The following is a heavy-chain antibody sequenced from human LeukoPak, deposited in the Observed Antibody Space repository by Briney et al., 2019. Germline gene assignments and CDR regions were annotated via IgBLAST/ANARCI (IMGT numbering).Heavy chain of an antibody. J-gene: IGHJ5*02. D-gene: IGHD1-1*01. CDR1: GGSISSYY. V-gene: IGHV4-59*12. CDR2: IYYSGST. CDR3: ARSLERATNWFDP. Sequence: SETLSLTFTVSGGSISSYYWSWIRQPPGKGLEWIGYIYYSGSTNYNPSLKSRVTISVDTSKNQFSLKLRSVTAADTAVYYCARSLERATNWFDPWGQGTLVTVSS.